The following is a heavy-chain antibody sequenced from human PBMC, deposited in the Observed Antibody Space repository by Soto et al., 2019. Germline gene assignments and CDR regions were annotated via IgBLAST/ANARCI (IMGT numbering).Heavy chain of an antibody. CDR2: IYYSGST. Sequence: SDTLFINSTVSGRSMSIYYWSWIRQPPGKGLEWLGYIYYSGSTKYNPSLESRLTISVDRSKNQFSLKLDSVTAADTAVYFCARLKGGDYFDNWGQGALVTVS. CDR3: ARLKGGDYFDN. J-gene: IGHJ4*02. CDR1: GRSMSIYY. V-gene: IGHV4-59*08. D-gene: IGHD1-26*01.